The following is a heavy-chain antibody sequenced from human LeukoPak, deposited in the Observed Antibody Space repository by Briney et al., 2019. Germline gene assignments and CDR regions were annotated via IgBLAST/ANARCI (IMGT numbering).Heavy chain of an antibody. D-gene: IGHD3-10*01. J-gene: IGHJ5*02. CDR2: IYHSGST. Sequence: SGTLSLTCAVSGGSISSSNWWSWVRQPPGKGLEWIGEIYHSGSTNYNPSLKSRVTISVDKSKNQFSLKLSSVTAADTAVYYCARGVDGSGSYYTRFDPWGQGTLVTVSS. CDR3: ARGVDGSGSYYTRFDP. V-gene: IGHV4-4*02. CDR1: GGSISSSNW.